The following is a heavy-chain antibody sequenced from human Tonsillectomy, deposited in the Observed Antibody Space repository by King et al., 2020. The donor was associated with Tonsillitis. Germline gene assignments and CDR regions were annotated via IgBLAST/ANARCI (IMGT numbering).Heavy chain of an antibody. CDR3: ARGVIAAAIDY. J-gene: IGHJ4*02. Sequence: VQLQESGPGLVKPSQTLSLTYTVSGGSISSVTYYWSWIRQPAGKGLEWIGRIYTSGSTNYNPSLKSRVTTSVDTSKNQFSLKLSSVTAADTAVYYCARGVIAAAIDYWGQGTLVTVSS. CDR1: GGSISSVTYY. CDR2: IYTSGST. V-gene: IGHV4-61*02. D-gene: IGHD6-13*01.